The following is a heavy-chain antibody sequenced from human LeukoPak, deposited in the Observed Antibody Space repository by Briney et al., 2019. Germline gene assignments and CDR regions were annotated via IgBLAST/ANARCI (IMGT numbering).Heavy chain of an antibody. CDR2: ISTSSRQI. J-gene: IGHJ4*02. D-gene: IGHD4-17*01. CDR3: ARGSPGLRPFDY. V-gene: IGHV3-21*04. CDR1: GFTFSGYS. Sequence: GGSLRLSCVASGFTFSGYSMNWVRQAPGKGLEWVSSISTSSRQIFYADPVKGRFTISRDNAKNSLDLQMHNLGAEDTAFYYCARGSPGLRPFDYWGQGALVIVSS.